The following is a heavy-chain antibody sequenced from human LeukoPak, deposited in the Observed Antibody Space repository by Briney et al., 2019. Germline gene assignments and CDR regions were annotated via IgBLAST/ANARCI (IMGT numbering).Heavy chain of an antibody. J-gene: IGHJ4*02. Sequence: SETLSLTCAVSGGSISSGGYSWSWIRQPPGKGLEWIGYIYYSGSTYYNPSLKSRVTISVDTSKNQFSLKLSSVTAADTAVYYCARVAPLYYDFWSGYYTGITQYYFDYWGQGTLVTVSS. CDR2: IYYSGST. D-gene: IGHD3-3*01. CDR3: ARVAPLYYDFWSGYYTGITQYYFDY. V-gene: IGHV4-30-4*08. CDR1: GGSISSGGYS.